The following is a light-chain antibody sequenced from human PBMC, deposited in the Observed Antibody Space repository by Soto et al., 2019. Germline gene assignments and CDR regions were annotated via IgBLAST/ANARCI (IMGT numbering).Light chain of an antibody. CDR3: QQYGSSPLT. Sequence: EIVLTQSPATLSLSPGERATLSCRASQSVNNDFLAWYQQKPGHAPRLLIYAGSYRATGIADRVSGSGSGTDFTLTISRLEPEDFAVYYCQQYGSSPLTFGGGTRWIS. CDR2: AGS. J-gene: IGKJ4*01. V-gene: IGKV3-20*01. CDR1: QSVNNDF.